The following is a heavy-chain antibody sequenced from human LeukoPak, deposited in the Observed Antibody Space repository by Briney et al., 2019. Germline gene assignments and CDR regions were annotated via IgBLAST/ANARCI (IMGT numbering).Heavy chain of an antibody. CDR3: ARVAAGIGFFQH. CDR1: GGSISSSSYY. Sequence: PSETLSLTRTVSGGSISSSSYYWSWIRQPPGKGLEWIGNIHHSGSTYYNPSLKNRVTISVDTSKNQLSLKLSSVTAADTAVYYCARVAAGIGFFQHWGQGTLVTVSS. V-gene: IGHV4-39*07. CDR2: IHHSGST. D-gene: IGHD6-13*01. J-gene: IGHJ1*01.